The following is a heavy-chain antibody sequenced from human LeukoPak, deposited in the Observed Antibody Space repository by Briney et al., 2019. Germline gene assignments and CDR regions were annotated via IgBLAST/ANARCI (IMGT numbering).Heavy chain of an antibody. CDR2: ISSSSYI. CDR3: ARESRTTISPKLDY. Sequence: KPGGSLRLSWAASGFTFSSYSMNWVRQAPGKGLEWVSSISSSSYIYYADSVKGRFTISRDNAKNSLYLQMNSLRAEDTAVYYCARESRTTISPKLDYWGQGTLVTVSS. CDR1: GFTFSSYS. D-gene: IGHD5-24*01. V-gene: IGHV3-21*01. J-gene: IGHJ4*02.